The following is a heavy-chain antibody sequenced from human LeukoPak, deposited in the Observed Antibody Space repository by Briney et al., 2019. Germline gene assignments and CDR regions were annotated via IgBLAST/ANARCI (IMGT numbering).Heavy chain of an antibody. J-gene: IGHJ4*02. Sequence: PSETLSLTCTVSGGSISRSNYYCGWIRQPPGKGLEWIGSNYYSGYTYYNPSLKSRVTISVDTSQNQFSLKLTSVTAADTALYYCATALAGDEYFDYWGQGILVTVSS. D-gene: IGHD6-19*01. CDR2: NYYSGYT. CDR3: ATALAGDEYFDY. CDR1: GGSISRSNYY. V-gene: IGHV4-39*07.